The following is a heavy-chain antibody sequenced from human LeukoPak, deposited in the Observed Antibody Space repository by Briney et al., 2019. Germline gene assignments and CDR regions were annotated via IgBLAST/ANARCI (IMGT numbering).Heavy chain of an antibody. J-gene: IGHJ4*02. CDR2: VSAYNGNT. Sequence: ASVNVSCKASGYNFSSYSISWVRQATGQGLEWMGWVSAYNGNTNYAQKLQGRVTMTTDTSTSTAYMELRSLRSDDTAVYYCANYGYNSFDYWGQGTLVTVSS. V-gene: IGHV1-18*01. CDR1: GYNFSSYS. CDR3: ANYGYNSFDY. D-gene: IGHD5-24*01.